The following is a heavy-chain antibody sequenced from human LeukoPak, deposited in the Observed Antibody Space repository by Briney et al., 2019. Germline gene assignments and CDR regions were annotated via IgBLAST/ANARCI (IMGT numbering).Heavy chain of an antibody. D-gene: IGHD3-3*01. V-gene: IGHV4-34*01. CDR2: INHSGST. J-gene: IGHJ6*03. CDR1: GGSFSGYY. Sequence: PSETLSLTCAVYGGSFSGYYWSWIRQPPGKGLEWIGEINHSGSTNYNPSLKSRVTISVDTSKNQFSLKLSSVTAADTAVYCCARLGEENTIFGVVITYYMDVWGKGTTVTVSS. CDR3: ARLGEENTIFGVVITYYMDV.